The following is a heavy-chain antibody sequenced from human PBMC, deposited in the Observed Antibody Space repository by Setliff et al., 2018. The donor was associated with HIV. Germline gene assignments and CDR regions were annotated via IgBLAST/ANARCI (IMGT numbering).Heavy chain of an antibody. CDR2: IRNDGSNE. Sequence: RLSCAASGFTFSSYGMHWVRQVPGKGLEWVAFIRNDGSNEYYIDSVKGRFTISRDDSKNTVYMQMNSLTAEDTAVYYCANTSGWTTIDYWGQGTLVPVSS. CDR1: GFTFSSYG. CDR3: ANTSGWTTIDY. D-gene: IGHD6-19*01. V-gene: IGHV3-30*02. J-gene: IGHJ4*02.